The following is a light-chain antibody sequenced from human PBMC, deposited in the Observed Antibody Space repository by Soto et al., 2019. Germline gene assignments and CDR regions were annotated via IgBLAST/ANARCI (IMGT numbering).Light chain of an antibody. Sequence: SYELTQPPSVSVAPGQPATISCGENNIDSRTVHWYQQKPGQAPLLVVYDNSFRPSGIPNRFSGSNSGHTATLTISRVEAGHEADYYCQVWDNVDDHIYVFGTGTKVTVL. CDR2: DNS. J-gene: IGLJ1*01. CDR3: QVWDNVDDHIYV. CDR1: NIDSRT. V-gene: IGLV3-21*02.